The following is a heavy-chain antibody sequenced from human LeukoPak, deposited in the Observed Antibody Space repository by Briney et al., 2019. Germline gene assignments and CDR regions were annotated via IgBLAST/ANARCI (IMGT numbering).Heavy chain of an antibody. CDR1: GLTINSYA. V-gene: IGHV3-23*01. D-gene: IGHD3/OR15-3a*01. CDR3: AKDRRGLDTVDM. J-gene: IGHJ3*02. Sequence: GDSLRLSRAASGLTINSYAMRWVRQAPGKGLELVSGINGGAGSTYYSESVKGRFTISRDNSKNTLYLQMNSLRAEDTAVYYCAKDRRGLDTVDMWGQGTMVSVSS. CDR2: INGGAGST.